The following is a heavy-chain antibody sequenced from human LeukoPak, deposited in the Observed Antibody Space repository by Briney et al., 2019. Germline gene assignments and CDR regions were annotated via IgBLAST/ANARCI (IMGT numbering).Heavy chain of an antibody. V-gene: IGHV4-34*01. Sequence: SETLSLTCAVYGGSVNGFYWSWIRQPPGKGLEWIGEITHSGVSSYDPSLKGRVTISVDTSKNQFSLKLRSVTAADTAVYYCARGIYNDYYFDYWGQGTLVTVSS. CDR2: ITHSGVS. CDR3: ARGIYNDYYFDY. CDR1: GGSVNGFY. J-gene: IGHJ4*02. D-gene: IGHD5-24*01.